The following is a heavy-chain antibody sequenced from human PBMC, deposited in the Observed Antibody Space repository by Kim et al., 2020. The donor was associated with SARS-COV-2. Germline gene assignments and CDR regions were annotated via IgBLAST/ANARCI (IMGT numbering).Heavy chain of an antibody. V-gene: IGHV4-39*01. Sequence: SETLSLTCTVSGDSININNYYWGYIRQRPGKGLEWIGNVYHSGTTYYNPSLKSRVTISVDTSKNQFSLKLTSMTAADTALYFCVRRYGYQDAFDVWGQGTMVTVSS. CDR2: VYHSGTT. D-gene: IGHD5-18*01. J-gene: IGHJ3*01. CDR3: VRRYGYQDAFDV. CDR1: GDSININNYY.